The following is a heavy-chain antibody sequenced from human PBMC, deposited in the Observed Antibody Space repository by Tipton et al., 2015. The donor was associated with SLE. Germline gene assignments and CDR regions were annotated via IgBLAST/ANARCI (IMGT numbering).Heavy chain of an antibody. D-gene: IGHD6-13*01. Sequence: TLSLTCSVSGGSISGTSHYWGWIRQSPGKGLEWLGSIYYSGTTYYNPSLKSRVTISVDTSKNQISLKLRSVTAADTAVYYCAKTSSRYPYFDYWGQGTLVTVSS. CDR2: IYYSGTT. J-gene: IGHJ4*02. V-gene: IGHV4-39*01. CDR1: GGSISGTSHY. CDR3: AKTSSRYPYFDY.